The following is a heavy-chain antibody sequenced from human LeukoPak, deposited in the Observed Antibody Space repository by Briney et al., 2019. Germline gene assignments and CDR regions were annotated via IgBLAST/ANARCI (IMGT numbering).Heavy chain of an antibody. V-gene: IGHV4-39*01. CDR3: VRGDGYDYVIDY. CDR1: GASISSSRSF. J-gene: IGHJ4*01. CDR2: IFSGGNP. D-gene: IGHD5-12*01. Sequence: SETLSLTCTVSGASISSSRSFWGWIRQPPGKGLEWIVSIFSGGNPYYNPSLNSRVSISIDTSKNQFSLKLTSVTAADTAVYYCVRGDGYDYVIDYWGHGTLVTVSS.